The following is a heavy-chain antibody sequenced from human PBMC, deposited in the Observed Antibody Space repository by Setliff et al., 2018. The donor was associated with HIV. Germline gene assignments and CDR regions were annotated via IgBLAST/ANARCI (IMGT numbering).Heavy chain of an antibody. Sequence: TSETLSLTCAVYGRSFSGYYWNWIRQSPGKGLEWIGEINHSGRTNYNPSFKSRVTISVDTSKNQFSLKLSSVTAADPAVYYCARLTGIYYYDISHPTSGYYYYYMDVWGKGTTVTVSS. J-gene: IGHJ6*03. CDR2: INHSGRT. D-gene: IGHD3-22*01. CDR3: ARLTGIYYYDISHPTSGYYYYYMDV. CDR1: GRSFSGYY. V-gene: IGHV4-34*01.